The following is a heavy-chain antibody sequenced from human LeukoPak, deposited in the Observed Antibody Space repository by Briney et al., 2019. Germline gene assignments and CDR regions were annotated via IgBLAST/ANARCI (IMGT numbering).Heavy chain of an antibody. Sequence: GGSLRLSCAASGFTFSSYWMSWVRQAPGKGLERVANIKQDGSEKYYVDSVKGRFTISRDNAKNSLYLQMNSLRAEDTAVYYCARNGPGITIFGVVYYYYYYMDVWGKGTTVTVSS. CDR3: ARNGPGITIFGVVYYYYYYMDV. CDR1: GFTFSSYW. V-gene: IGHV3-7*01. J-gene: IGHJ6*03. CDR2: IKQDGSEK. D-gene: IGHD3-3*01.